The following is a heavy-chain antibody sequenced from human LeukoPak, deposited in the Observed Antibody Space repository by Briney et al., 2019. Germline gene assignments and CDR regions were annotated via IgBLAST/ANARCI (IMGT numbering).Heavy chain of an antibody. J-gene: IGHJ3*01. D-gene: IGHD1-26*01. CDR1: GFTFNTYW. Sequence: QPGGSLRLSCAASGFTFNTYWMIWVRQAPGKGLEWVANIDQGGSTKYYVDSLKGRFTISRDNAKNSLYLQMNSLRAEDTAVYYCVRDKGGRSGATYYDAFDVWGQGTMVTVSS. CDR2: IDQGGSTK. CDR3: VRDKGGRSGATYYDAFDV. V-gene: IGHV3-7*01.